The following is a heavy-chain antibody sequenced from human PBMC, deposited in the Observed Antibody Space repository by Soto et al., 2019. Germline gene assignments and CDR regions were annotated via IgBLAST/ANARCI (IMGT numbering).Heavy chain of an antibody. V-gene: IGHV4-59*01. D-gene: IGHD6-6*01. J-gene: IGHJ6*03. CDR3: ARDLASFEYSSTDYYMAV. CDR1: GGSSGSYY. CDR2: IYYSGST. Sequence: SETLSVTCTVAGGSSGSYYGSWIRQPPGKGLEWIGYIYYSGSTNYNPSLKSRVTISVDTSKNQFSLKLSSVTAADTAVYYCARDLASFEYSSTDYYMAVWRNGTTVTVS.